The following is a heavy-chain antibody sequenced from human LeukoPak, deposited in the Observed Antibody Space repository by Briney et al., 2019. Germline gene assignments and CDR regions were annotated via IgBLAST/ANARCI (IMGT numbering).Heavy chain of an antibody. V-gene: IGHV3-64*04. CDR2: ISSNGGST. Sequence: GGSLRLSCSASGFTFSSYAMHWVRQAPGKGLEYVSAISSNGGSTYYADSVKGRFTISRDNSKNSLYLQMNSLRVEDTAVYYCARDFQGYFDYWGQGTLVTVSS. J-gene: IGHJ4*02. CDR1: GFTFSSYA. CDR3: ARDFQGYFDY.